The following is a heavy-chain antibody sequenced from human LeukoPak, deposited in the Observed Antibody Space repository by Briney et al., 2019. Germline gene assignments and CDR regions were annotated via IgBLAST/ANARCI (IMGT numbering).Heavy chain of an antibody. V-gene: IGHV3-74*01. J-gene: IGHJ4*02. CDR1: GFTFSSSW. D-gene: IGHD2-21*01. CDR2: INSDGSTK. CDR3: TRGGESVGIFDF. Sequence: WGSLRLSCAASGFTFSSSWIHWVRQAPGKGLVWVSRINSDGSTKNYADSVKGRFTISRDNAKNTLYLQMNSLRAEDTALYYCTRGGESVGIFDFWGQGTLVTVSS.